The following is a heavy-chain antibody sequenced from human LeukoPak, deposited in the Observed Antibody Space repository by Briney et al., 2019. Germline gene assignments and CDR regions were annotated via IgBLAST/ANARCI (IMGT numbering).Heavy chain of an antibody. CDR2: IKQDGSEK. D-gene: IGHD2-2*01. J-gene: IGHJ6*03. CDR1: GFTFSSYW. Sequence: GGSLRLSCAASGFTFSSYWMSWVRQAPGKGLEWVANIKQDGSEKYYVDSVKGRFTISRDNAKNSLYLQMNSLRAEDTAVYYCARVPGYCSSTSCRRYYYYYMDVWGKGTTVTVSS. V-gene: IGHV3-7*01. CDR3: ARVPGYCSSTSCRRYYYYYMDV.